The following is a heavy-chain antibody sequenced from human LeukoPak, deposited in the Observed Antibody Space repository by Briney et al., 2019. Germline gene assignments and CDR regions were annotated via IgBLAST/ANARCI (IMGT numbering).Heavy chain of an antibody. CDR2: MNPNSGNT. CDR1: GYTFTSYD. D-gene: IGHD3-3*01. J-gene: IGHJ6*03. CDR3: ARVGYDFWGGGYYYYYYMDV. Sequence: ASVKVSCKASGYTFTSYDINWVRQATGQGLEWMGWMNPNSGNTGYAQKFQGRVTMTRNTSISTAYMELSSLRSEDTAVYYCARVGYDFWGGGYYYYYYMDVWGKGTTVTVSS. V-gene: IGHV1-8*01.